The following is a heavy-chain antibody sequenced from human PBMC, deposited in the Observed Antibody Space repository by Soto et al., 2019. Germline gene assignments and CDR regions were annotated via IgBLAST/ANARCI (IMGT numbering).Heavy chain of an antibody. CDR1: GFTLSGYA. CDR3: ARRARPDFYYMDV. V-gene: IGHV3-64*01. Sequence: GGSLRLSCAASGFTLSGYAMDWVRQAPGKGLEYVSGISSNGVGTYYANSVQGRFTISRDNSKNTVYLLMGSLRPDDMAVYYCARRARPDFYYMDVWGKGTTVTVSS. D-gene: IGHD6-6*01. CDR2: ISSNGVGT. J-gene: IGHJ6*03.